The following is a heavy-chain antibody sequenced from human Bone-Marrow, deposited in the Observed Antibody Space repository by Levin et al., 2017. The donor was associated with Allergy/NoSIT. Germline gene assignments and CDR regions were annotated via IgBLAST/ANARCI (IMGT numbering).Heavy chain of an antibody. CDR2: TRNKANSYTT. D-gene: IGHD1-26*01. J-gene: IGHJ5*02. V-gene: IGHV3-72*01. CDR1: GFTFSDHY. CDR3: ARGVGAHWFDP. Sequence: GESLKISCAVSGFTFSDHYMDWVRQAPGKGLEWVGRTRNKANSYTTEYAASVKGRFTISRDDSKNSLYLQMNNLKSEDTAVYYCARGVGAHWFDPWGQGTPVTVSS.